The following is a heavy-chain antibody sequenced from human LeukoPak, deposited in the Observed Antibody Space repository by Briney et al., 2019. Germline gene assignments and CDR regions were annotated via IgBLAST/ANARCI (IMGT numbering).Heavy chain of an antibody. CDR3: AKSGCNSSNCFLGWFDP. CDR1: GFTFSSYA. V-gene: IGHV3-23*01. D-gene: IGHD2-2*01. J-gene: IGHJ5*02. Sequence: GGSLRLSCAASGFTFSSYAMSWVRQAPGKGLEWVSAISGSGGSTYCADSVKGRFTISRDNSKNTLYLQMNTLRAEDTAVYHCAKSGCNSSNCFLGWFDPWGQGTLVTVSS. CDR2: ISGSGGST.